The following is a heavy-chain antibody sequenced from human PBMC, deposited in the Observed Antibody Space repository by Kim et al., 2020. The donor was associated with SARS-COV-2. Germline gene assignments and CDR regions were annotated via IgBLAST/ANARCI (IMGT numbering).Heavy chain of an antibody. D-gene: IGHD1-26*01. J-gene: IGHJ2*01. CDR2: IGSNEGDT. CDR3: ARNGGSGRYDGPFDM. CDR1: GFTLSSHA. V-gene: IGHV3-64*01. Sequence: GGSLRLSCAASGFTLSSHAMHWVRQAPGMGLEYVGSIGSNEGDTHYAKSVKGRFTISIDGSKNTMNLQMGSLRPEDMAVSYCARNGGSGRYDGPFDMWGR.